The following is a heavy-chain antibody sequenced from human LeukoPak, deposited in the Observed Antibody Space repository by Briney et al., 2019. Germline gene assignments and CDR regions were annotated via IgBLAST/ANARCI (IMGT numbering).Heavy chain of an antibody. Sequence: PGGSLRLSCAASGFTLSSYAMSWVRQAPGKGLEWVSLISGNAGSTYYADSVKGRFTISRDITKNTLYLQMNSLRAEDTAVYYCAKGKVNHDGALDTWGQGTLVTVSS. CDR3: AKGKVNHDGALDT. J-gene: IGHJ3*02. CDR2: ISGNAGST. V-gene: IGHV3-23*01. D-gene: IGHD2-21*01. CDR1: GFTLSSYA.